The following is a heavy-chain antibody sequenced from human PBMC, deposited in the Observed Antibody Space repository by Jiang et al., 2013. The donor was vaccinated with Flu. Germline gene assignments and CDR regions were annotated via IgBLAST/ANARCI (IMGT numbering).Heavy chain of an antibody. CDR1: GVSVTSTTYY. CDR3: AASGYCSTTSCYFWAYNWFDP. CDR2: IHYSGST. Sequence: GSGLVKPSETLSLTCTVSGVSVTSTTYYWGWIRQPPGKGLEWIGSIHYSGSTYYNPSLKSRVTTSVDTSKNQFSLKLTSVTAADTAVYYCAASGYCSTTSCYFWAYNWFDPWGQGTLVTVSS. D-gene: IGHD2-2*03. J-gene: IGHJ5*02. V-gene: IGHV4-39*07.